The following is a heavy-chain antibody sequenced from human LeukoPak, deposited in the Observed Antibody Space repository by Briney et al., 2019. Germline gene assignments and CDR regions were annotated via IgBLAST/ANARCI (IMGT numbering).Heavy chain of an antibody. CDR3: ARAHNWKYGTFDY. D-gene: IGHD1-20*01. Sequence: GGSLRLSCAASGFTFNDYSINWVRQAPGKGLEWVSCISSSSSYIYNADSVRGRFTISRDNAKNSLYLQMNSLRVEDTAVYYCARAHNWKYGTFDYWGQGTLVTVSS. J-gene: IGHJ4*02. V-gene: IGHV3-21*01. CDR1: GFTFNDYS. CDR2: ISSSSSYI.